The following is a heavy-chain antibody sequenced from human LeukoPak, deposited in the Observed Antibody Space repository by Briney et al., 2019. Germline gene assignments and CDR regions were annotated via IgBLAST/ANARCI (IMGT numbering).Heavy chain of an antibody. V-gene: IGHV4-59*08. CDR3: ARRGSYRPFDY. D-gene: IGHD3-16*02. Sequence: PSETLSLTCTVSGGSISSYYWSWIRQPPGKGLEWIGYIYYSGSTNYNPSLKSRVTISVDTSKNQFSLKLSSVTAADTAVYYCARRGSYRPFDYWGQGTLVTVSS. J-gene: IGHJ4*02. CDR2: IYYSGST. CDR1: GGSISSYY.